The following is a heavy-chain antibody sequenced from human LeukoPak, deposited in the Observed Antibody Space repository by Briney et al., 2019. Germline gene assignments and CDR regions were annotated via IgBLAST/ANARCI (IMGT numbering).Heavy chain of an antibody. CDR2: ISSSYI. V-gene: IGHV3-21*01. Sequence: GGSLRLSCAASGFTFSSYSMNWVRQAPGKGLEWVSSISSSYIYYADSVKGRFTISRDNAKNSLYLQMNSLRAEDTAVYYCARDYYGSGSRDVDPWGQGTLVTVSS. CDR1: GFTFSSYS. D-gene: IGHD3-10*01. J-gene: IGHJ5*02. CDR3: ARDYYGSGSRDVDP.